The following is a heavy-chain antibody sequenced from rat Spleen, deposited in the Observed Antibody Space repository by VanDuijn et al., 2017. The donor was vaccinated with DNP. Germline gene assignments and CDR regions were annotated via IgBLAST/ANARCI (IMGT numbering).Heavy chain of an antibody. D-gene: IGHD1-4*01. CDR1: GFSLTSYH. CDR2: IWAGGGT. V-gene: IGHV2-16*01. Sequence: QVQLKESGPGLVQPSQTLSLTCTVSGFSLTSYHVSWVRQPPGKSLVWMGTIWAGGGTNYNSAVQSRLSISRDTSKSQVFLEMHSLQTEDTAMYFCAPGYFDYWGQGVMVTVSS. J-gene: IGHJ2*01. CDR3: APGYFDY.